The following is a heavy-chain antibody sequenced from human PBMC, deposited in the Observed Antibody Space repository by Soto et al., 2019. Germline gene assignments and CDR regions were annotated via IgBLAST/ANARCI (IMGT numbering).Heavy chain of an antibody. CDR1: SGSIDNVYW. CDR3: ARVGGFGATTIDY. J-gene: IGHJ4*02. CDR2: IYYSGST. D-gene: IGHD3-10*01. V-gene: IGHV4-30-4*01. Sequence: PSETLSLTCAVSSGSIDNVYWWSWVRQSPGKGLEWIGYIYYSGSTYYNPSLKSRVTISVDTSKNQFSLKLSSVTAADTAVYYCARVGGFGATTIDYWGQGTLVTVS.